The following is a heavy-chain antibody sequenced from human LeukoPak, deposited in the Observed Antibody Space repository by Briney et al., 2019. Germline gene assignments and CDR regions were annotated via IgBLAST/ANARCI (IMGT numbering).Heavy chain of an antibody. CDR2: IYYSGRT. CDR3: AKHLSGSSSQDNWFDP. Sequence: SETLSLTCSVSGGSISSYYWSWIRQPPGRGLEWIGYIYYSGRTSYNPSLKSRVTISVDTSKNQFSLKLSSVTAADTAVYYCAKHLSGSSSQDNWFDPWGQGTLVTVSS. CDR1: GGSISSYY. V-gene: IGHV4-59*08. D-gene: IGHD1-26*01. J-gene: IGHJ5*02.